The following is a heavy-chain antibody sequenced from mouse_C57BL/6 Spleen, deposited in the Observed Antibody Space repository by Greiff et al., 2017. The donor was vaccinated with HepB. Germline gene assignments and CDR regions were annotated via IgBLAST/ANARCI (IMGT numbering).Heavy chain of an antibody. CDR1: GFTFSDYG. CDR3: AGGLRAWFAY. J-gene: IGHJ3*01. V-gene: IGHV5-17*01. Sequence: EVKLMESGGGLVKPGGSLKLSCAASGFTFSDYGMHWVRQAPEKGLEWVAYISSGSSTIYYAATVKGRFTISRDNAKNTLFLQMTSLRSEDTAMYYCAGGLRAWFAYWGQGTLVTVAA. CDR2: ISSGSSTI. D-gene: IGHD2-4*01.